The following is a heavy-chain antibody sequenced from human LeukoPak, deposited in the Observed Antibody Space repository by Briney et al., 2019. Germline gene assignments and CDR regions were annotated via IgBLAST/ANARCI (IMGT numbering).Heavy chain of an antibody. D-gene: IGHD3-22*01. J-gene: IGHJ4*02. V-gene: IGHV3-48*03. Sequence: GGSLRLSCAASGFTFSSYEMNWVRQAPGKGLEWVSYISSSGSTIYYADSVKGRFTISRDNAKNSLYLQMNSLRAEDTAVYYCARDHLVTMTAGDYWGQGTLVTVSS. CDR2: ISSSGSTI. CDR3: ARDHLVTMTAGDY. CDR1: GFTFSSYE.